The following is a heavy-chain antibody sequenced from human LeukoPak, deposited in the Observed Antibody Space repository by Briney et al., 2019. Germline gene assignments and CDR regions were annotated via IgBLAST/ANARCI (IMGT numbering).Heavy chain of an antibody. Sequence: ASVKVSCKASGGTFSSYAISWVRQAPGQGLEWMGGIIPIFGTANYAQKFQGRVTITTDESTSTAYMELSSLRSEDTAVYYCASGYCSSTSCYTVLDYWGQGTLVTVSS. CDR1: GGTFSSYA. V-gene: IGHV1-69*05. CDR2: IIPIFGTA. J-gene: IGHJ4*02. D-gene: IGHD2-2*02. CDR3: ASGYCSSTSCYTVLDY.